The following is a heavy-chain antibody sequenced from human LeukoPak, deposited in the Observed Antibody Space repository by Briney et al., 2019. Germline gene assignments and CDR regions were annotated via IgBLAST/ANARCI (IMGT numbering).Heavy chain of an antibody. Sequence: SETLSLTCTVSGGSISSSSYYRGWIRQPPGKGLEWIGSIYYSGSTNYNPSLKSRVTISVDTSKNQFSLKLSSVTAADTAVYYCARGGYSGYDWPHLFDYWGQGTLVTVSS. CDR2: IYYSGST. CDR1: GGSISSSSYY. D-gene: IGHD5-12*01. J-gene: IGHJ4*02. V-gene: IGHV4-39*07. CDR3: ARGGYSGYDWPHLFDY.